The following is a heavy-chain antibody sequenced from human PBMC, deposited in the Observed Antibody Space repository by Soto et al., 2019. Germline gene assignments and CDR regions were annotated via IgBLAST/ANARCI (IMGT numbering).Heavy chain of an antibody. CDR2: ISWNSGRI. Sequence: PGGSLRLSCAASGFTFDDYAMHWVRQAPGKGLEWVSSISWNSGRIGYADSVKGRYTISRDNAKNSLYLQMNSLRAEDTAFYFCGKGNAYSWFPGFDYWGQGALVTVSS. CDR3: GKGNAYSWFPGFDY. CDR1: GFTFDDYA. D-gene: IGHD1-26*01. V-gene: IGHV3-9*01. J-gene: IGHJ4*02.